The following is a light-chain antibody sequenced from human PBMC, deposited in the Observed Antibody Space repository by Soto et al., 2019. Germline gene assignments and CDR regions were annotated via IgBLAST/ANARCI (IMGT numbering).Light chain of an antibody. CDR1: SSDVGGYNY. CDR2: VVS. Sequence: QSVLTQPASVSGSPGQSITISCTGTSSDVGGYNYVSWYQQHPDKAPKLMIYVVSNRPSGVSNRFSGSESGNTASLTISGLQAEDEADYYCSSYTSSDTPYVFGPGTKLTVL. V-gene: IGLV2-14*01. CDR3: SSYTSSDTPYV. J-gene: IGLJ1*01.